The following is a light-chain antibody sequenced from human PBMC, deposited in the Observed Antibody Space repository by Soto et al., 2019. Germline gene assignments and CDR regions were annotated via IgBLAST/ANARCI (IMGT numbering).Light chain of an antibody. CDR1: QSVRRN. Sequence: EIVMAQSPANLSVSPGERATLSCRASQSVRRNLAWYQQKPGQAPRLLIYGASTRATGIPARFSGSGSGTEFTLTISSLQSEDFAVYYCQQYNNWPPYTFGQGTTLEIK. V-gene: IGKV3-15*01. CDR3: QQYNNWPPYT. J-gene: IGKJ2*01. CDR2: GAS.